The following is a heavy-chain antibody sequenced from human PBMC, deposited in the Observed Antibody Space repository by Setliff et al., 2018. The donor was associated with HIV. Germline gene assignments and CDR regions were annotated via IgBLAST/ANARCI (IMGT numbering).Heavy chain of an antibody. V-gene: IGHV4-38-2*02. CDR2: IYHSGST. D-gene: IGHD6-6*01. CDR3: ARFSTSSGGTFDY. J-gene: IGHJ4*02. CDR1: GGSISSGYY. Sequence: PSETLSLTCTVSGGSISSGYYWGWIRQPPGKGLEWIGNIYHSGSTYYNPSLKSRVTISVDTSKNQFSLKLTSVTAADTAVYYCARFSTSSGGTFDYWGQGTLVTVSS.